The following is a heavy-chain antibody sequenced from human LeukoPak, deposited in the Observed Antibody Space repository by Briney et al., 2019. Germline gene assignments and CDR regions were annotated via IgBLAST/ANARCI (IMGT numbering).Heavy chain of an antibody. CDR3: AREPRSYYGMDV. CDR1: GGTFSSYA. CDR2: IIPIFGTA. Sequence: GASVKVSCKAPGGTFSSYAISWVRQAPGQGLEWMGGIIPIFGTANYAQKFQGRVTITADESTSTAYMELSSLRSEDTAVYYCAREPRSYYGMDVWGQGTTVTVSS. V-gene: IGHV1-69*13. J-gene: IGHJ6*02. D-gene: IGHD3-3*01.